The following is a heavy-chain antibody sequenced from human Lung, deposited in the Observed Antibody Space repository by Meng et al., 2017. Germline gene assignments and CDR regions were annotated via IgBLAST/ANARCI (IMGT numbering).Heavy chain of an antibody. J-gene: IGHJ4*02. D-gene: IGHD4-11*01. V-gene: IGHV4-34*01. Sequence: QGQLQQWGAGLLKPSETLSLTCAVYGGSCSGYYWSWIRQPPGKGLEWIGEINHSGSTNYNPSLESRATISVDTSQNNLSLKLSSVTAADSAVYYCARGPTTMAHDFDYWGQGTLVTVSS. CDR1: GGSCSGYY. CDR3: ARGPTTMAHDFDY. CDR2: INHSGST.